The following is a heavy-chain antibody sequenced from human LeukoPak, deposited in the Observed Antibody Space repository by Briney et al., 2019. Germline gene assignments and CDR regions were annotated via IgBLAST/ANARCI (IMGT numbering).Heavy chain of an antibody. CDR1: GGTFSSYA. Sequence: GASVKVSCKASGGTFSSYAISWVRQAPGQGLEWMGRIIPIFGTANYAQKFQGRVTITADKSTSTAYMELSSLRSEDTAVYYCARDPMDTAMVLRGYMDVWGKGTTVTVSS. CDR2: IIPIFGTA. J-gene: IGHJ6*03. CDR3: ARDPMDTAMVLRGYMDV. V-gene: IGHV1-69*06. D-gene: IGHD5-18*01.